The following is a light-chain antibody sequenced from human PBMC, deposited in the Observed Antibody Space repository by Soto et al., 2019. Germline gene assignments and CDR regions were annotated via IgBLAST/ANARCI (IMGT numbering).Light chain of an antibody. CDR2: EVT. CDR1: SSDVGGYNH. V-gene: IGLV2-14*01. CDR3: SSYASSRSYV. J-gene: IGLJ1*01. Sequence: QSALTQPASVSGSPGQSITISCTGTSSDVGGYNHVSWYQIHPGKAPKLIIYEVTSRPSGVSYRFSGSKSGNSASLTISGLQAEDEADYSCSSYASSRSYVFGGGTKVTVL.